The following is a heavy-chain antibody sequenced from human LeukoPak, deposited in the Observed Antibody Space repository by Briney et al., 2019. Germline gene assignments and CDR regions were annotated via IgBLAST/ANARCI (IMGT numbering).Heavy chain of an antibody. CDR2: INPNSGGT. CDR1: GYTFTIYN. CDR3: ARTHGDLYYFYY. D-gene: IGHD4-17*01. V-gene: IGHV1-2*02. Sequence: ASVKLSCKSSGYTFTIYNMHCERQAPGQGLAWMGSINPNSGGTNYAQRFEGRVSMTSSTSISTPYIELPRLGSAATAMYYCARTHGDLYYFYYWRRGTLLSDCS. J-gene: IGHJ4*02.